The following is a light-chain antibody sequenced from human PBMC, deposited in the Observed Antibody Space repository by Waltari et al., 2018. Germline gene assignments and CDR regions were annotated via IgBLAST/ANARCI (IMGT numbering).Light chain of an antibody. Sequence: QPALTQPPPASGSPRQAIPTPCTAISTDVQGYDPAVRYQQHPGKAPKLLIYEVTKRPSGVPDRFSGSKSDNTASLAVSGLQAEDEADYYCSSYAGGSSLMFGGGTKLTVL. J-gene: IGLJ3*02. CDR3: SSYAGGSSLM. CDR1: STDVQGYDP. V-gene: IGLV2-8*01. CDR2: EVT.